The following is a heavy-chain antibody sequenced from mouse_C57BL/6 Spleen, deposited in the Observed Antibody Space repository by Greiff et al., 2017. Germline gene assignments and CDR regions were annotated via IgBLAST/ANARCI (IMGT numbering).Heavy chain of an antibody. CDR2: IWRGGST. D-gene: IGHD2-3*01. CDR3: AKNNNDGYYDWYFDV. J-gene: IGHJ1*03. V-gene: IGHV2-5*01. Sequence: QVQLQQSGPGLVQPSQSLSITCTVSGFSLTSYGVHWVRQSPGKGLEWLGVIWRGGSTDYNAAFMSRLSITKDNSKSQVFFKMNSLQADDTAIYYCAKNNNDGYYDWYFDVWGTGTTVTVSS. CDR1: GFSLTSYG.